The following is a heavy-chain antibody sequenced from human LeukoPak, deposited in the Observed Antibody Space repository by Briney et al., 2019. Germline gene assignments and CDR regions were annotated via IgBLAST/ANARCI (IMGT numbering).Heavy chain of an antibody. CDR3: AREGYYVHDAFDI. CDR1: GFTVSSNY. J-gene: IGHJ3*02. D-gene: IGHD3-10*02. V-gene: IGHV3-53*01. CDR2: IYSGGST. Sequence: PGRSLRLSCAASGFTVSSNYMSWVRQAPGKGLEWVSVIYSGGSTYYADSVKGRFTISRDNSKNTLYLQMNSLRAEDTAVYYCAREGYYVHDAFDIWGQGTMVTVSS.